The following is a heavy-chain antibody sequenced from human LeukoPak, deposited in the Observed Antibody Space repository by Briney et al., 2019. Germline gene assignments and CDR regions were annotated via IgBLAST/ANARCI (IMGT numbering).Heavy chain of an antibody. CDR3: AKATYYYDSSGYYSPYYFDY. D-gene: IGHD3-22*01. V-gene: IGHV3-23*01. J-gene: IGHJ4*02. CDR2: ISGSGGST. CDR1: GFTFSSYA. Sequence: GGSLRLSCATSGFTFSSYAMSWVRQAPGKGLEWVSAISGSGGSTYYADSVKGRFTISRDNSKNTLYLQMNSLRAEDTAVYYCAKATYYYDSSGYYSPYYFDYWGQGTLVTVSS.